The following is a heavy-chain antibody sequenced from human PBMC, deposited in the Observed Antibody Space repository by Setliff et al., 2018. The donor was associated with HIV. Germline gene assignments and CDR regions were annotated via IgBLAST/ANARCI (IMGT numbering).Heavy chain of an antibody. Sequence: SGPTLVNPTQPLTLTCTFSGFSFRNNGVGVGWIRQPPGGALEWLAIIYWDDFEHYSPSLKNRLIITKATSKNQVVLTMFNMDPVDTATYYCAHRVTDPVPYYTSSGYFDFWGQGTLVTVSS. CDR3: AHRVTDPVPYYTSSGYFDF. CDR1: GFSFRNNGVG. V-gene: IGHV2-5*02. D-gene: IGHD3-22*01. CDR2: IYWDDFE. J-gene: IGHJ4*02.